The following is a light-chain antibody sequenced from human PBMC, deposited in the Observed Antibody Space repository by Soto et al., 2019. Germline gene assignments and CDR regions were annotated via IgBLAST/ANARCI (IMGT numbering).Light chain of an antibody. V-gene: IGLV2-14*01. CDR3: SSYTSSDTVV. J-gene: IGLJ1*01. CDR1: SSDVGGYKY. Sequence: QSALTQPASVSGSPGQSITISCTGTSSDVGGYKYVSWYQQHPGKAPKLMIYEGSNRPSGVSNRFSGSKSGNMASLTISGLQAEDEAEYYCSSYTSSDTVVFGTGTKVTVL. CDR2: EGS.